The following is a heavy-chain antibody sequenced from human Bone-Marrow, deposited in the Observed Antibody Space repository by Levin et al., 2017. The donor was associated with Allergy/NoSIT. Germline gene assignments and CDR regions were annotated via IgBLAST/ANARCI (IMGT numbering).Heavy chain of an antibody. D-gene: IGHD6-6*01. CDR1: GYTFSSNY. V-gene: IGHV1-46*01. CDR3: ARVRYSRSSHYARGYHYYGMDV. J-gene: IGHJ6*02. Sequence: ASVKVSCKASGYTFSSNYIHWVRQAPGQGLEWMGIINPSGGSTSYAQKFQGRVTMTRDTSTSTVYMELSRLRSEDTAVYYCARVRYSRSSHYARGYHYYGMDVWGQGTTVTVSS. CDR2: INPSGGST.